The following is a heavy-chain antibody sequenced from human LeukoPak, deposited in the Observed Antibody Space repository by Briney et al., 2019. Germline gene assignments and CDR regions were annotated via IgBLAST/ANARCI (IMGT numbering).Heavy chain of an antibody. CDR2: INHSGST. CDR1: GGSFSGYY. J-gene: IGHJ4*02. CDR3: ARAPFYDFWSGYYGDYFDY. D-gene: IGHD3-3*01. Sequence: ASETLSLTCAVYGGSFSGYYWSWIRQPPGKGLEWIGEINHSGSTNYNPSLKSRVTISVDTSKNQFSLKLSSVTAADTAVYYYARAPFYDFWSGYYGDYFDYWGQGTLVTVSS. V-gene: IGHV4-34*01.